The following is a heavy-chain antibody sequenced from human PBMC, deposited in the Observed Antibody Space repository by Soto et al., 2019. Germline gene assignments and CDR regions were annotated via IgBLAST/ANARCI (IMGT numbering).Heavy chain of an antibody. V-gene: IGHV5-51*01. CDR2: IYPGDSDT. CDR1: GYSFTSYW. Sequence: GESLKISCKGSGYSFTSYWIGWVRQMPGKGLEWMGIIYPGDSDTRYSPSFQGQVTISADKSISTAYLQWSSLKASDTAMYYCARGGYSSSLPSWYYYYGMDVWGQGTTVTVSS. CDR3: ARGGYSSSLPSWYYYYGMDV. J-gene: IGHJ6*02. D-gene: IGHD6-13*01.